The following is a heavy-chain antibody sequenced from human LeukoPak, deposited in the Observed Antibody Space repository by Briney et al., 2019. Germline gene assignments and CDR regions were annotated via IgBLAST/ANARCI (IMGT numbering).Heavy chain of an antibody. CDR2: LYYSGST. CDR3: AREEADYYYYMDV. J-gene: IGHJ6*03. Sequence: SSETLSLTCTVSGGSISSSSYYWGWIRQPPGKGLEWIGSLYYSGSTYYNPSLKSRVTISVDTSKNQFSLKLSSVTAADTAVYYCAREEADYYYYMDVWGKGTTVTVSS. CDR1: GGSISSSSYY. V-gene: IGHV4-39*02.